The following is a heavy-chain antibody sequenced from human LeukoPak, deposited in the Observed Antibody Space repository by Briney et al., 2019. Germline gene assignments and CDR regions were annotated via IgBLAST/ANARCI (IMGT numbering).Heavy chain of an antibody. CDR1: GFTFSSYS. CDR2: ISSSSYI. CDR3: VRACGGDCYLADY. J-gene: IGHJ4*02. D-gene: IGHD2-21*02. V-gene: IGHV3-21*01. Sequence: GGSLRLSCAASGFTFSSYSMSWVRQAPGKGLEWVSSISSSSYIYYADSVKGRFTISRDYAKNSLYLQMNSLRAGDTAVYYCVRACGGDCYLADYWGQGTLVTVSS.